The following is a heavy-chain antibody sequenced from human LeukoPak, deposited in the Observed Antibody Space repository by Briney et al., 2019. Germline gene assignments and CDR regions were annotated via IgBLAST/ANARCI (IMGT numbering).Heavy chain of an antibody. CDR3: AKERLTYYFGSGSDF. V-gene: IGHV3-30*02. CDR1: GFIVSDNY. Sequence: PGGSLTLSCVASGFIVSDNYMTWVRQAPGKGLEWVAFIRTDGSHNYYSDSVKGRFTISRDNSKNTLYIQMNSLRAEDTAVYYCAKERLTYYFGSGSDFWGQGALVTVTS. J-gene: IGHJ4*02. CDR2: IRTDGSHN. D-gene: IGHD3-10*01.